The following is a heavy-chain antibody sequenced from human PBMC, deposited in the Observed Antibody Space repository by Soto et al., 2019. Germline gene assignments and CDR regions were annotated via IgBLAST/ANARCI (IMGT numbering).Heavy chain of an antibody. V-gene: IGHV3-30*18. CDR3: AKDRVGETFYTHLGF. CDR1: GFNFDNYG. CDR2: ITYDGSNK. J-gene: IGHJ4*02. D-gene: IGHD3-16*01. Sequence: PGGSLRLSCQASGFNFDNYGMHWVRQAPGKGLEWVAVITYDGSNKYYADSVKGRFTISRDNSKDTLSLHLNTLKPEDTAVYHCAKDRVGETFYTHLGFWGQGTLVTVSS.